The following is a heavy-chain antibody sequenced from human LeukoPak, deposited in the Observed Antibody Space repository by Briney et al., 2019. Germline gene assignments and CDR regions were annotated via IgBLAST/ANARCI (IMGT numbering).Heavy chain of an antibody. CDR3: AKGPEQWLAYYYYYYMDV. Sequence: QSGGSLRLSCAASGFTFSSYGMSWVRQAPGKGLEWVSAISGSGGSTYYADSVKGRFTISRDNSKNTLYLQMNSLRAEDTAVYYCAKGPEQWLAYYYYYYMDVWGKGTTVTISS. CDR1: GFTFSSYG. D-gene: IGHD6-19*01. J-gene: IGHJ6*03. CDR2: ISGSGGST. V-gene: IGHV3-23*01.